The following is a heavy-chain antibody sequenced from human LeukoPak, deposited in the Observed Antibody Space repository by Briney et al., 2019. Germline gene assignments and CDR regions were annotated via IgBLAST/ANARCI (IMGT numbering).Heavy chain of an antibody. D-gene: IGHD3-9*01. V-gene: IGHV4-34*01. CDR1: SGSFTDYY. CDR2: INHSGST. Sequence: SETLSLTCAVYSGSFTDYYWSWIRQPPGKGLEWIGEINHSGSTNYNPSLKSRVTISVDTSKNQFSLKLSSVTAADTAVYYCARPRDILTGYFDLWGRGTLVTVSS. J-gene: IGHJ2*01. CDR3: ARPRDILTGYFDL.